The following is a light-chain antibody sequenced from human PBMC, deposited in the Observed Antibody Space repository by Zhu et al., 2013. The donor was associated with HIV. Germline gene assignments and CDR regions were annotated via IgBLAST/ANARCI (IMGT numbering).Light chain of an antibody. J-gene: IGKJ2*01. Sequence: EIVLTQSPATLSLSPGERATLSCRASQSVSIYLAWYQQKPGQAPRLLIYDASNRATGIPARFSGSGSGTEFTLTISSLQSEDFAVYYCQQYNNWPPEYTFGQGTKLEI. CDR2: DAS. CDR3: QQYNNWPPEYT. CDR1: QSVSIY. V-gene: IGKV3D-15*01.